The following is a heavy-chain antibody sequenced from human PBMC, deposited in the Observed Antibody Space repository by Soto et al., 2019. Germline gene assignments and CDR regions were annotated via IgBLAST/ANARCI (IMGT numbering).Heavy chain of an antibody. D-gene: IGHD1-26*01. J-gene: IGHJ4*02. CDR2: IYHSGST. Sequence: QVQLQESGPGLVKPSGTLSLTCAVSGGYIISSNWWSWVRQIPQKGLRWIGAIYHSGSTKYNPCLRSKVSISVDKSKRQCCLGVNYVTAADTAIYYCGRVSSVAHNFGQWGQGTLVAVSS. CDR1: GGYIISSNW. V-gene: IGHV4-4*02. CDR3: GRVSSVAHNFGQ.